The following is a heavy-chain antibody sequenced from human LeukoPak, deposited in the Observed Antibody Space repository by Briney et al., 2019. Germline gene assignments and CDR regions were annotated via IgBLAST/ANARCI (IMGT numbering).Heavy chain of an antibody. CDR3: ARAMTFHNWFNP. D-gene: IGHD3/OR15-3a*01. CDR1: GGSISNYY. CDR2: FYFSEST. J-gene: IGHJ5*02. V-gene: IGHV4-30-4*01. Sequence: SETLSLTCTVSGGSISNYYWSWIRQPPGKGLEWIGYFYFSESTFYNPSLRSRVTISGDTSKNQLSLKLNSVTAADTAVYYCARAMTFHNWFNPWGQGTLVTVSS.